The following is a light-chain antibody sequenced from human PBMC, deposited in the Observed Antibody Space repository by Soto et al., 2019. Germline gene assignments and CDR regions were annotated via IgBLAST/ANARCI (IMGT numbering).Light chain of an antibody. Sequence: DIVMTQSPDSLAVSLGERATINCKSSQSVLYSSNNKNYLAWYQQKPGQPPKLLIYWASTRESGVPDRFSVSGSGTDFTLTIRSLQADDVAVYYCQQYYSTPYTFGQGTKLEVK. CDR3: QQYYSTPYT. CDR1: QSVLYSSNNKNY. V-gene: IGKV4-1*01. J-gene: IGKJ2*01. CDR2: WAS.